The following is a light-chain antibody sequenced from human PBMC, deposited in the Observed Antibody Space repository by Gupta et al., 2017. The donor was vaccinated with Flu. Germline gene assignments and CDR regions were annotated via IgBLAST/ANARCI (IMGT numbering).Light chain of an antibody. J-gene: IGLJ1*01. Sequence: QSALTQPASVSGSPGQSITISCSGTSSDVGRSDSVSWYQQHPDKAPKLIICDVTNRPSGVSRRGSGSKSGNTASPTIXGXQAEDEXDYDCSSYTSGSTFYVFGTGTKVTVL. CDR1: SSDVGRSDS. CDR2: DVT. V-gene: IGLV2-14*01. CDR3: SSYTSGSTFYV.